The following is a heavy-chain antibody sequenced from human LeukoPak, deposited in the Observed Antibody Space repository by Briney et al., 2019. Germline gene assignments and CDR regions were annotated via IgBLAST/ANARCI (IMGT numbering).Heavy chain of an antibody. Sequence: PSETLSLTCAVYGGSFSGYYWSWIRQPPGKGLEWIGEINHSGSTNYNPSLKSRVTISVDTSKNQFSLKLSSVTAADTAVYYCLIAARPFDPWGQGTLVTVSS. CDR1: GGSFSGYY. V-gene: IGHV4-34*03. CDR3: LIAARPFDP. J-gene: IGHJ5*02. D-gene: IGHD6-6*01. CDR2: INHSGST.